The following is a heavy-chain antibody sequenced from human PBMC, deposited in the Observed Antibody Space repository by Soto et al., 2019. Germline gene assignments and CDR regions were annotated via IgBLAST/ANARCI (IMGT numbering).Heavy chain of an antibody. CDR2: IYYSGST. V-gene: IGHV4-31*03. J-gene: IGHJ4*02. CDR3: ARHTPAISISDH. Sequence: SETLSLTCTVSGGSISSGGSYWSWIRQHPGEGLEWIGYIYYSGSTYYNPSLESRVLISVDTSKNQFSLKLSSVTAADTAVYYCARHTPAISISDHWGQGTLVTVSS. CDR1: GGSISSGGSY. D-gene: IGHD2-15*01.